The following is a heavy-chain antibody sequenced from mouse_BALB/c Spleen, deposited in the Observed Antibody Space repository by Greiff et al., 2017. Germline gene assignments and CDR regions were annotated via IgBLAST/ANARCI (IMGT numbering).Heavy chain of an antibody. V-gene: IGHV3-8*02. CDR2: ISYSGST. CDR3: ARGDRDYYYAMDY. Sequence: ESGPSLVKPSQTLSLTCSVTGDSITSGYWNWIRKFPGNKLEYMGYISYSGSTYYNPSLKSRISITRDTSKNQYYLQLNSVTTEDTATYYCARGDRDYYYAMDYWGQGTSVTVSS. D-gene: IGHD3-3*01. CDR1: GDSITSGY. J-gene: IGHJ4*01.